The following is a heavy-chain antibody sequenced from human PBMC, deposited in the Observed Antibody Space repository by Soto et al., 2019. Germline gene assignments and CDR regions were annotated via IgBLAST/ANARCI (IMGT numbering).Heavy chain of an antibody. CDR3: ARDPGRYFDWLLQQYYYYYGMDV. CDR2: IIPIFGTA. D-gene: IGHD3-9*01. CDR1: GGTFSSYA. Sequence: ASVKVSCKASGGTFSSYAISWVRQAPGQGLEWMGGIIPIFGTANYAQKFQGRVTITADESTSTAYMELSSLRSEDTAVYYCARDPGRYFDWLLQQYYYYYGMDVWGQGTRVTVSS. V-gene: IGHV1-69*13. J-gene: IGHJ6*02.